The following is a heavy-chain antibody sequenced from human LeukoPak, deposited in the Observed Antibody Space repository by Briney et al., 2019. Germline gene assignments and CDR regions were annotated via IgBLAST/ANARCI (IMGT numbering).Heavy chain of an antibody. V-gene: IGHV1-8*01. CDR3: ATGGFRGEGGAFDI. Sequence: ASVKVSCKASGYTFISYDINWVRRATGQGLEWMGWMSPNSGNTGYAQKFQGRVTMTRNTSISTAYMELSSLRSEDTAVYYCATGGFRGEGGAFDIWGQGTMVTVSS. CDR1: GYTFISYD. D-gene: IGHD3-16*01. CDR2: MSPNSGNT. J-gene: IGHJ3*02.